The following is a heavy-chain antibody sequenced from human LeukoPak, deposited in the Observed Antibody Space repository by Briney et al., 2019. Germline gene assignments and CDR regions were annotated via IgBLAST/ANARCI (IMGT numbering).Heavy chain of an antibody. CDR2: ISWNSGTT. Sequence: GRSLRLSCAASGFTFDDYAMHWVRQAPGKGLEWVSGISWNSGTTYYADSVKGRFTIPRDISKNTLYLQMNSLRAEDTAVYYCTKAQSGFDHFFDYWGQGTLVTVSS. V-gene: IGHV3-9*01. D-gene: IGHD5-12*01. CDR3: TKAQSGFDHFFDY. CDR1: GFTFDDYA. J-gene: IGHJ4*02.